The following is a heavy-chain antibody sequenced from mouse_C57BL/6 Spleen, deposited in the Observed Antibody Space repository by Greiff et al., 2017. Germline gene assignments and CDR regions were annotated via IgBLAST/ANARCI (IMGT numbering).Heavy chain of an antibody. Sequence: EVMLVESGGGLVQPGGSLKLSCAASGFTFSDYGMAWVRQAPRKGPEWVAFISNLAYSIYYADTVTGRFTISRENAKNTLYLEMSSLRSEDTAMYYCARRGGPYYAMDDWGKGTSVTVSS. J-gene: IGHJ4*01. V-gene: IGHV5-15*04. CDR1: GFTFSDYG. CDR2: ISNLAYSI. CDR3: ARRGGPYYAMDD.